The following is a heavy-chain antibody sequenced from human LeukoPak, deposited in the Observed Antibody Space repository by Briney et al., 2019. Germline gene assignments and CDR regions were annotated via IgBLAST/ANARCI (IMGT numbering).Heavy chain of an antibody. CDR1: GFIVSNSY. J-gene: IGHJ3*02. CDR2: MHSGGST. V-gene: IGHV3-53*01. Sequence: GGSLRLSCAASGFIVSNSYMNWVRQTPGKGLEWVSVMHSGGSTYYSDSVKGRFTISRDNAKNTLYLQMNNLRVEDTAVYYCARITWSLGAFDIWGQGTTVTVSS. CDR3: ARITWSLGAFDI. D-gene: IGHD3-16*01.